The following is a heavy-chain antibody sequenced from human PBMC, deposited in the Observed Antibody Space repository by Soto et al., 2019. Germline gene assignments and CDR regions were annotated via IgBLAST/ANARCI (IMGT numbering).Heavy chain of an antibody. CDR1: GGTFSSYA. CDR3: ARDSGDCGGDCLGEYYYYYYGMDV. V-gene: IGHV1-69*06. D-gene: IGHD2-21*02. Sequence: SVKVSCKASGGTFSSYAISWVRQAPGQGLEWMGGIIPIFGTANYAQKFQGRVTITADKSTSTAYMELSSLRSEDTAVYYCARDSGDCGGDCLGEYYYYYYGMDVWG. CDR2: IIPIFGTA. J-gene: IGHJ6*02.